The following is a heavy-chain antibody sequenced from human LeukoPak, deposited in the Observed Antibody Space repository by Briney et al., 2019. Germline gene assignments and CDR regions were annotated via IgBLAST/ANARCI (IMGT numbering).Heavy chain of an antibody. CDR1: GFTFSSYA. J-gene: IGHJ4*02. D-gene: IGHD6-13*01. CDR2: ISGSGGST. Sequence: GGSLRLSCAASGFTFSSYAMSSVRQAPGKGLKWVSAISGSGGSTYYADSVKGRFTISRDNSKNTLYLQMNSLRAEDTAVYYCAKDPAPYSSSWYYFDYWGQGTLVTVSS. V-gene: IGHV3-23*01. CDR3: AKDPAPYSSSWYYFDY.